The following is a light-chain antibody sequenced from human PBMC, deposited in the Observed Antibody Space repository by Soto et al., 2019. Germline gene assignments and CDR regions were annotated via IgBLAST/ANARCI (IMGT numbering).Light chain of an antibody. CDR2: GAS. J-gene: IGKJ4*01. CDR3: QQYGSSPLT. V-gene: IGKV3-20*01. Sequence: EIVLTQSPGTLSLSPGERATLSCRARQSVSSNYLAWYQQKAGQAPRLLIYGASRRATGIPDRFSGSGSGTDFTLTISRLEPEDFAVYYCQQYGSSPLTFGGGTKVDI. CDR1: QSVSSNY.